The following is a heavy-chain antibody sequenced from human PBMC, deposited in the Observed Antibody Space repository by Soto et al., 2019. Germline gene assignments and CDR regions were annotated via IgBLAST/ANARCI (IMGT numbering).Heavy chain of an antibody. CDR1: GFIFSSYA. Sequence: EVQLLESGGGLVQPGGSLRLSCAASGFIFSSYAMNWVRRTPGKGLEWVSGISGSGGSTYYADSVKGRFTISRDNSNNTLSLQVNSLRADDTAVYYCARGSAYCGGDCFDYWGQGTLVTVSS. V-gene: IGHV3-23*01. J-gene: IGHJ4*02. D-gene: IGHD2-21*01. CDR3: ARGSAYCGGDCFDY. CDR2: ISGSGGST.